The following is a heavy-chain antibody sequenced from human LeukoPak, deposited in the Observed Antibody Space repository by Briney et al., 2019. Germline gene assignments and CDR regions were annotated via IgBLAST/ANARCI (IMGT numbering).Heavy chain of an antibody. CDR2: IWYDGSNI. CDR1: GFTFSSYG. V-gene: IGHV3-33*06. Sequence: GGSLRLSCAASGFTFSSYGMHWVRQAPGKGLEWVAVIWYDGSNIYYADSVKGRFTISRDNSKNTLYLQMNSLRAEDTAVYYCAKTSVTTSLDYWGQGTLVTVSS. D-gene: IGHD4-17*01. CDR3: AKTSVTTSLDY. J-gene: IGHJ4*02.